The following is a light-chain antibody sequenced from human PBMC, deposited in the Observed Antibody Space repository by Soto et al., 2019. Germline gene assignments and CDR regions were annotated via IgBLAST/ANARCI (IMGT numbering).Light chain of an antibody. V-gene: IGKV3-11*01. CDR2: DAY. CDR3: QQRHMWPIT. Sequence: EVVLTQSPVTLSLSPGERATLSCMASQSFRGLLAWYQQKPGQAPRLLIYDAYNRATGIPPRFSGSGSGTDFTLTISSLEPEDFAVYYCQQRHMWPITFGQGTRLEIK. CDR1: QSFRGL. J-gene: IGKJ5*01.